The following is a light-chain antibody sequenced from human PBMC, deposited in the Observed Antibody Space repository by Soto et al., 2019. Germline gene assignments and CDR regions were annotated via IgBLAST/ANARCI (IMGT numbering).Light chain of an antibody. CDR1: SYNIGAGYD. V-gene: IGLV1-40*01. CDR2: GNT. CDR3: QSYDSSLSVGV. J-gene: IGLJ3*02. Sequence: QSVLTQPPSVSGAPGQGVTISCTGSSYNIGAGYDVHWYQQLPGTAPKLLIYGNTNRPSGVPDRFSGSKSATSASLTITGLQAEDEADYYCQSYDSSLSVGVFGGGTQLTVL.